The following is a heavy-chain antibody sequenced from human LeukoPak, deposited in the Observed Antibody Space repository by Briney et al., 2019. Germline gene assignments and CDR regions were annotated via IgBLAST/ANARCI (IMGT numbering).Heavy chain of an antibody. V-gene: IGHV1-8*02. CDR3: ARTAGYSSGWYHPRYYYYYMDV. J-gene: IGHJ6*03. Sequence: ASVKVSCKASGYTFTDYYIHWVRQATGQGLEWMGWMNPNSGNTGYAQKFQGRVTMTRNTSISTAYMELSSLRSEDTAVYYCARTAGYSSGWYHPRYYYYYMDVWGKGTTVTVSS. CDR1: GYTFTDYY. CDR2: MNPNSGNT. D-gene: IGHD6-19*01.